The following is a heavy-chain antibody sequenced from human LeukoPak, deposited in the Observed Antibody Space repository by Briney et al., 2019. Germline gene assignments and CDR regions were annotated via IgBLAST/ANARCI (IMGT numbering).Heavy chain of an antibody. V-gene: IGHV4-59*01. CDR1: GDSYSDYY. J-gene: IGHJ5*02. CDR3: TRAMRWPSGSVELGWLDR. Sequence: SETLSLACTFSGDSYSDYYWTWIRRPPGGTLEWIGHIYYRGSTKYNPSLKNRVSISLDTSKDQVSLTLTSVTAADTAVYYCTRAMRWPSGSVELGWLDRWVQGTQVSVSS. D-gene: IGHD1-1*01. CDR2: IYYRGST.